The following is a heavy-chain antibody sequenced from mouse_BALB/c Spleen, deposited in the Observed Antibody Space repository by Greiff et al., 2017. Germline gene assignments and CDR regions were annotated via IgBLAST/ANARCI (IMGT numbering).Heavy chain of an antibody. J-gene: IGHJ2*01. CDR2: IDPANGNT. V-gene: IGHV14-3*02. Sequence: EVQGVESGAELVKPGASVKLSCTASGFNIKDTYMHWVKQRPEQGLEWIGRIDPANGNTKYDPKFQGKATITADTSSNTAYLQLSSLTSEDTAVYYCARSPYYFDYWGQGTTLTVSS. CDR1: GFNIKDTY. CDR3: ARSPYYFDY.